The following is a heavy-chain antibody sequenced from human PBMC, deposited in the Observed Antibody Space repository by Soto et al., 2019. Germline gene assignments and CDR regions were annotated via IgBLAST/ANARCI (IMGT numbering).Heavy chain of an antibody. CDR2: IAYDGRNK. CDR1: GFTFSSYA. Sequence: QVQLVESGGGVVQPGRSLRLSCAASGFTFSSYAMHWVRQAPGKGLEWVAVIAYDGRNKYYADSVKGRFTISRDNSKNTLYLQMNSLRIEDTAMYYCARELERVFDYWGQGTLLTVSS. V-gene: IGHV3-30*04. D-gene: IGHD1-1*01. CDR3: ARELERVFDY. J-gene: IGHJ4*02.